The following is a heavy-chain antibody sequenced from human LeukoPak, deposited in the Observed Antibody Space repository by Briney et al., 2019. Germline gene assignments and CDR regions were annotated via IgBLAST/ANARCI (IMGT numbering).Heavy chain of an antibody. CDR2: ISYDGSNK. Sequence: GGSLRLSCAASGFTVSSNYMSWVRQAPGKGLEWVAVISYDGSNKYYADSVKGRFTISRDNSKNTLYLQMNSLRAEDTAVYYCARGVAPNDYWGQGTLVTVSS. CDR3: ARGVAPNDY. CDR1: GFTVSSNY. V-gene: IGHV3-30*03. J-gene: IGHJ4*02.